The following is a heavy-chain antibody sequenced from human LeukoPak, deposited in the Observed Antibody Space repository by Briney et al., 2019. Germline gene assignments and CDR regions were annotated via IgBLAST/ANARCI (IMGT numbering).Heavy chain of an antibody. V-gene: IGHV3-7*01. CDR1: GFTFNDYW. Sequence: GGSLRLSCAASGFTFNDYWMTWVRQAPGKGLEWVANIKQDGSDKNYVDSVKGRFTISRDNAENSLHLEMKSLRAEDTALYYCARDYEEHYYDSSGYYGYWGQGTLVTVSS. CDR3: ARDYEEHYYDSSGYYGY. J-gene: IGHJ4*02. D-gene: IGHD3-22*01. CDR2: IKQDGSDK.